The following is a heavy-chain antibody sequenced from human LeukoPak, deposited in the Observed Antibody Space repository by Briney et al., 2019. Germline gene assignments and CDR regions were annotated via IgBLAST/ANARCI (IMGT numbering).Heavy chain of an antibody. V-gene: IGHV1-46*01. J-gene: IGHJ6*02. D-gene: IGHD2-2*01. Sequence: ASVKVSCKASGYSFTSNYIHWVRQAPGQGLEWMGMIYPRDGSTSYAQKFQGRVTVTRDTSTSTVHMELSGLRSEDTAVYYCAACSTVPLYGMDVWGQGTTVTVSS. CDR2: IYPRDGST. CDR1: GYSFTSNY. CDR3: AACSTVPLYGMDV.